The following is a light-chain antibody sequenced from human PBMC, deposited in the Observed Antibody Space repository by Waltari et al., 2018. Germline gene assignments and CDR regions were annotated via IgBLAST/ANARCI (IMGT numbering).Light chain of an antibody. V-gene: IGLV3-1*01. CDR1: KMGDKF. J-gene: IGLJ2*01. Sequence: SYELTHPPSVSVSPGQTASITCSGHKMGDKFAFWYQQKPGQSPVLVIYQSTKRPSGIPERFSGSNSGNTATLTISGTQAMDEADYYCQAWDTITGGVFGGGTKLTVL. CDR2: QST. CDR3: QAWDTITGGV.